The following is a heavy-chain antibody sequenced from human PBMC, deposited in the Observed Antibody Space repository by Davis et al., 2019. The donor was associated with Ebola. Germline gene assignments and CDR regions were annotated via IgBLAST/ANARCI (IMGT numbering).Heavy chain of an antibody. CDR3: ARGRGHYEYSGGDY. CDR2: INSNSGCT. D-gene: IGHD2-21*01. J-gene: IGHJ4*02. V-gene: IGHV1-2*02. CDR1: GYTFTSYD. Sequence: ASVKVSCKASGYTFTSYDINWVRQAPGQGLEWMGRINSNSGCTNYAQKFQGRVTMTRDTSISTAYMEVSRLRSDDTAVYYCARGRGHYEYSGGDYWGQGTLVTVSS.